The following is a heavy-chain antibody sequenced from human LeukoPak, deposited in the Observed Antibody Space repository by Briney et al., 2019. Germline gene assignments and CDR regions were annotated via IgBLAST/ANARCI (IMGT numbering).Heavy chain of an antibody. Sequence: SETLSLTCAVYGESFSGYYWSWIRQSPGKGLEGIGEINHSGSTHYNPSLKSRVTISVDKSKNQFSLNLSSMTAADTAVYYCARRASMATLDYWGQGILVTVSS. D-gene: IGHD5-24*01. CDR3: ARRASMATLDY. CDR1: GESFSGYY. V-gene: IGHV4-34*01. CDR2: INHSGST. J-gene: IGHJ4*02.